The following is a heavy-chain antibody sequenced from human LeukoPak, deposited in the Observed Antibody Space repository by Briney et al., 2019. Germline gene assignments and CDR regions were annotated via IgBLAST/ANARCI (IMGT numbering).Heavy chain of an antibody. V-gene: IGHV3-48*03. J-gene: IGHJ4*02. CDR3: AREVVGFGELAYFDY. CDR2: ISSSGSTI. Sequence: PGGSLRLSCAASGFTFSSYEMNWVRQAPGKGLEWVSCISSSGSTIYYADSVKGRFTISRDNAKNSLYLQMNSLRAEDTAVYYCAREVVGFGELAYFDYWGQGTLVTVSS. D-gene: IGHD3-10*01. CDR1: GFTFSSYE.